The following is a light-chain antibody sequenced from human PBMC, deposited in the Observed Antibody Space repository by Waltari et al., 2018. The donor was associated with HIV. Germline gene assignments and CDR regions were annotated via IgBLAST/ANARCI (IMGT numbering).Light chain of an antibody. Sequence: DIHLTQSPSFLSASVGDRVTITCRADVAISDYLVWYQQKPGTAPKVLIYGSSTLQRGVPSRFSGSGSGTNFILTISSLQPEDFATYYCQQSESYPITFGQGTRLDIK. CDR3: QQSESYPIT. CDR2: GSS. V-gene: IGKV1-9*01. J-gene: IGKJ5*01. CDR1: VAISDY.